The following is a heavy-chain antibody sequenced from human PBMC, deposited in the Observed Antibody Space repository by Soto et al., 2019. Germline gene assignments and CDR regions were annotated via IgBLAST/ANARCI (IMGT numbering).Heavy chain of an antibody. J-gene: IGHJ4*02. V-gene: IGHV4-31*03. Sequence: QVHLQESGPGLVKPSETLSLTCSVSGDSISSGEYYWNWIRQHPVKGLEWIGFVHYSGSTFYNPSLESRVSISTATSQNRFSLKVTSVTSAETAVYCCARRPTGSGSSYFENWGQGTLSTVSS. CDR1: GDSISSGEYY. CDR2: VHYSGST. D-gene: IGHD3-10*01. CDR3: ARRPTGSGSSYFEN.